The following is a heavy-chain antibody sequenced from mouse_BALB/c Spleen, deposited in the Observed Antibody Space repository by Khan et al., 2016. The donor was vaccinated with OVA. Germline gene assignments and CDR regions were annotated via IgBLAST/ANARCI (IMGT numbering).Heavy chain of an antibody. CDR1: GYSFTSYY. J-gene: IGHJ3*01. CDR3: ARPGSTSWFAY. V-gene: IGHV1-31*01. Sequence: VQLKQSGPELMKPGASVKISCKASGYSFTSYYIHWVKQSHGKTLEWIGYIDPFNGGSTYNQKFKVKATLTVDKSSSTAYMHLSNLTSDDSAVYYCARPGSTSWFAYWGQGTLVTVSA. D-gene: IGHD1-1*01. CDR2: IDPFNGGS.